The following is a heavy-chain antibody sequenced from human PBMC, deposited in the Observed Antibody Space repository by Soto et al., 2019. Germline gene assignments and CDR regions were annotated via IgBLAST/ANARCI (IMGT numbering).Heavy chain of an antibody. CDR3: ARVDDVNAIDY. CDR2: IYYSGTT. CDR1: GGSLSSNY. Sequence: SETLSLTCTVSGGSLSSNYWSWIRQPPGKGLEWIGYIYYSGTTNYNPSLKSRVTISADTSKNEFSLKLSSVTAADTAVYYCARVDDVNAIDYWGQGTQVTVSS. D-gene: IGHD3-10*02. V-gene: IGHV4-59*01. J-gene: IGHJ4*02.